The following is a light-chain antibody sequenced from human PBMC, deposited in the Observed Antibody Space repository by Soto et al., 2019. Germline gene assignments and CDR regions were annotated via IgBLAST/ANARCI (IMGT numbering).Light chain of an antibody. V-gene: IGLV1-44*01. CDR2: SNN. CDR1: SSNIGSNT. J-gene: IGLJ2*01. CDR3: AAWDDSLNGLL. Sequence: QSVLTQPPSASGTPGQRVTISCSGSSSNIGSNTVNWYQQLPGTAPKLLIYSNNQRPSGVPDRFSGSKSGTSASLAISGLQSEDEAYYYWAAWDDSLNGLLFGGGTKLTVL.